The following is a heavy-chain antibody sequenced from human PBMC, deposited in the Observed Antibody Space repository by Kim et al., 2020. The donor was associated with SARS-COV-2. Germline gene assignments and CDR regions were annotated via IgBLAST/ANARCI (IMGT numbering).Heavy chain of an antibody. J-gene: IGHJ3*02. V-gene: IGHV4-39*01. Sequence: SETLSLTCIVSGGSISRHNYYWGWIRQPPGKGLEWIGSIYHSGSTYHNPSLKSRVTISVDLSKNQVFLKLRFVTDADTAVYYCARHVGSGSYEGDAFDIWGQGTFVTVSS. CDR1: GGSISRHNYY. CDR2: IYHSGST. D-gene: IGHD3-10*01. CDR3: ARHVGSGSYEGDAFDI.